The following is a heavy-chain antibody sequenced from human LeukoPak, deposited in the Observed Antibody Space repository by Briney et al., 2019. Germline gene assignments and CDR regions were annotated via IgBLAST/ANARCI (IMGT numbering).Heavy chain of an antibody. CDR2: IYSGGNI. CDR3: ASDSPHYGMDV. V-gene: IGHV3-53*01. Sequence: GGSLRLSCAASGFTVSSTYMSWVRQAPGKGLEWVSVIYSGGNIYYIDSVKGRFTISRDTSKNTLYLQMNSLRAEDTAVYHCASDSPHYGMDVWGQGTTVTVSS. CDR1: GFTVSSTY. J-gene: IGHJ6*02.